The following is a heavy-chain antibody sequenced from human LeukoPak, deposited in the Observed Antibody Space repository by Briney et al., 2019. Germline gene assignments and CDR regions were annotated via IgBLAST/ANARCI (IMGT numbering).Heavy chain of an antibody. CDR2: IYYSGNT. CDR3: ARGYCSSTSCYGWFDP. J-gene: IGHJ5*02. CDR1: GDSFSSSSDI. V-gene: IGHV4-39*01. Sequence: SETLSLTCTVSGDSFSSSSDIWGWIRQSPGKGLDWIGSIYYSGNTYYNLSLKSRVTTSVDRSNNQFSLRLTSVTAADTAVYYCARGYCSSTSCYGWFDPWGQGILVTVSS. D-gene: IGHD2-2*01.